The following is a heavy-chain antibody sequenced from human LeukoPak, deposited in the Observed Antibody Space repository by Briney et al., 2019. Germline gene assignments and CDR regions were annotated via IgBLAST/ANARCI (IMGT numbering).Heavy chain of an antibody. CDR1: GFTFDDYG. D-gene: IGHD3-22*01. CDR2: INWTGGST. Sequence: GGSLRLSCAASGFTFDDYGMSWVRQAPGKGLEWVSGINWTGGSTGYADSVKGRFTISRDNAKNTLYLQMNSLRTEDTAIYYCAKEDVVVITIRYFQHWGQGTLVTVSS. CDR3: AKEDVVVITIRYFQH. J-gene: IGHJ1*01. V-gene: IGHV3-20*04.